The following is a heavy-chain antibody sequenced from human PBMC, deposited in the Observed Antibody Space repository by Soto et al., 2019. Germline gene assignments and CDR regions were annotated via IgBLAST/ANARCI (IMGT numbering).Heavy chain of an antibody. D-gene: IGHD6-13*01. V-gene: IGHV1-69*13. CDR3: AREGYSSPSVGYYGMDV. J-gene: IGHJ6*02. Sequence: SVKVSCKASGGTFSSYAISWVRQAPGQGLEWMGGIIPIFGTANYAQKFQGRVTFTADESTSTAYMELSSLRSEDTAVYYCAREGYSSPSVGYYGMDVWGQGTTVTVSS. CDR2: IIPIFGTA. CDR1: GGTFSSYA.